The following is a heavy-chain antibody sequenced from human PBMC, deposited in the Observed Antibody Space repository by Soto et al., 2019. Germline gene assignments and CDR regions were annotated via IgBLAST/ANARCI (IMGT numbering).Heavy chain of an antibody. V-gene: IGHV4-31*03. D-gene: IGHD2-21*02. CDR1: GGSISSGGYY. CDR2: IYYSGST. Sequence: SETLSLTCTVSGGSISSGGYYWSWIRQHPGKGLEWIGYIYYSGSTYYNPSLKSRVTISVDTSKNQFSLKLSSVTAADTAVYYCARSGVVVTAIDYWGQGTLVTVSS. CDR3: ARSGVVVTAIDY. J-gene: IGHJ4*02.